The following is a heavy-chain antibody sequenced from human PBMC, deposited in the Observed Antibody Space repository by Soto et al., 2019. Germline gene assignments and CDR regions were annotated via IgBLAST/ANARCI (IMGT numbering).Heavy chain of an antibody. CDR1: GFTFSSYW. D-gene: IGHD3-16*01. CDR3: ARENYIWGSYFDY. CDR2: IKQDGSEK. J-gene: IGHJ4*02. V-gene: IGHV3-7*01. Sequence: GGSLRLSCAASGFTFSSYWMSWVRQAPGKGLEWVANIKQDGSEKYYVDSVKGRFTISRDNAKNSLYLQMNSLRAEDTAVYYCARENYIWGSYFDYWGQGTLVTVSS.